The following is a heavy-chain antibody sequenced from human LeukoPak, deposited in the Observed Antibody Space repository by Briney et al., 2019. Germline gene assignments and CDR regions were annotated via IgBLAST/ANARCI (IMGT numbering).Heavy chain of an antibody. J-gene: IGHJ6*04. CDR3: AREPLPYCSSTSCYAGARDYYGMDV. Sequence: ASVKVSCKASGYTFTSYAMHWVRQPPGQRLEWMGWINAGNGNTKYPQKFQGRVTITRDTSASTAYMELSSLRSEDTAVYYCAREPLPYCSSTSCYAGARDYYGMDVWGKGTTVTVSS. CDR1: GYTFTSYA. D-gene: IGHD2-2*01. V-gene: IGHV1-3*01. CDR2: INAGNGNT.